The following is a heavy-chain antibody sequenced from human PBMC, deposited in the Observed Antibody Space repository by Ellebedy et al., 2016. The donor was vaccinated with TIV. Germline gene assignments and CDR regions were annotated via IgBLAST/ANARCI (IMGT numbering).Heavy chain of an antibody. V-gene: IGHV3-13*04. Sequence: GESLKISXAASGFSFSNYDMHWVRQGPGKGLEWVSAIDAAGNTFYADSVKGRFTISRENAKTSLYLQMHSLRADDMAVYFCARESLGWKLQPLDYWGQGTLVTVSS. CDR3: ARESLGWKLQPLDY. D-gene: IGHD1-1*01. J-gene: IGHJ4*02. CDR2: IDAAGNT. CDR1: GFSFSNYD.